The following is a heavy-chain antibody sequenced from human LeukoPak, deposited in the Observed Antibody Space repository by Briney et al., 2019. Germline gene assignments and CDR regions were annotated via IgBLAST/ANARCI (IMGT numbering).Heavy chain of an antibody. CDR2: ISSGSTTI. D-gene: IGHD6-19*01. Sequence: GGSLRLPCATSGFTLSSYSMNWVRQAPGKGLEWVSYISSGSTTIYYADSVKGRFTISRDNAKNSLYLQMNSLRAEDTAVYYCARDVEQWLVRVYYFDYWGQGTLVTVSS. J-gene: IGHJ4*02. CDR1: GFTLSSYS. V-gene: IGHV3-48*01. CDR3: ARDVEQWLVRVYYFDY.